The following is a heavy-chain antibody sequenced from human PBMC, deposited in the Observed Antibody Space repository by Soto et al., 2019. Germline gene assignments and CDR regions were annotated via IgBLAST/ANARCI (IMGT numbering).Heavy chain of an antibody. D-gene: IGHD4-4*01. CDR2: IIPIFGTA. Sequence: SVKVSCKASGGTFSSYALSWVRQAPGQGLEWMGGIIPIFGTANYAQKFQGRVTITADESTSTAYMELSSLRSEDTAVYYCASTTVTTLYYYYGMDVWGQGTTVTVSS. J-gene: IGHJ6*02. CDR1: GGTFSSYA. V-gene: IGHV1-69*13. CDR3: ASTTVTTLYYYYGMDV.